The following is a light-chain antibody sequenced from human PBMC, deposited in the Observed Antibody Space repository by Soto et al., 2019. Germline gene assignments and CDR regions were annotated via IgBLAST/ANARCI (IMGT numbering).Light chain of an antibody. CDR1: DIGSTN. J-gene: IGLJ2*01. CDR2: RDA. V-gene: IGLV3-9*01. Sequence: SYELTQSLSVSVALGQTAKITCGGNDIGSTNVHWYQQKPGQAPVLDIYRDAIRPSGIPERFSGSNSGNTATLTIGRAQAGDEAHYYCQVWHSSTVVFGGGTKLTVL. CDR3: QVWHSSTVV.